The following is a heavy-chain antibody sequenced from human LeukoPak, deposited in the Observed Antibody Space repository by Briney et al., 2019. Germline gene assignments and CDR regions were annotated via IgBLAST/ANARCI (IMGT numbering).Heavy chain of an antibody. CDR3: ARDQDGDYSIYYYGMDV. D-gene: IGHD4-17*01. CDR1: GFTFSSYS. Sequence: GGSLRLSCAASGFTFSSYSMNWVRQAPGKGLEWASYISSSSSTIYYADSVKGRFTISRDNAKNSLYLQMNSLRDEDTAVYYCARDQDGDYSIYYYGMDVWGQGTTVTVSS. CDR2: ISSSSSTI. V-gene: IGHV3-48*02. J-gene: IGHJ6*02.